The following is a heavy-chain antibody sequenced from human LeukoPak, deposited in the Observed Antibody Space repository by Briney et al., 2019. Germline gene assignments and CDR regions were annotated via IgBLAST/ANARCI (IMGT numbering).Heavy chain of an antibody. Sequence: GGSLRLSCAASGFTFNSYAMHWVRQAPGKGLEWVAVISYDGSNKYYADSVKGRFTISRDNSKNTLYLQMNSLRAEDTAVYYCAKDHYYYDSSGYPDYWGQGTLVTVSS. CDR2: ISYDGSNK. V-gene: IGHV3-30*04. D-gene: IGHD3-22*01. CDR3: AKDHYYYDSSGYPDY. CDR1: GFTFNSYA. J-gene: IGHJ4*02.